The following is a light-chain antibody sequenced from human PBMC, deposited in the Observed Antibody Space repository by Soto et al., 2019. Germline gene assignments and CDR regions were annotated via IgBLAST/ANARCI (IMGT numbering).Light chain of an antibody. CDR2: TAS. J-gene: IGKJ5*01. V-gene: IGKV1-12*02. CDR3: QQSYSTLSIT. Sequence: DIQMTQSPSSVSASEGDRVTISCRASQDISDWLAWYQQKPGKSTKPMIYTASSLQSGVPSRFSGSGAGTDFTLTLSSLQPEDFATYYCQQSYSTLSITFGQGTRLEIK. CDR1: QDISDW.